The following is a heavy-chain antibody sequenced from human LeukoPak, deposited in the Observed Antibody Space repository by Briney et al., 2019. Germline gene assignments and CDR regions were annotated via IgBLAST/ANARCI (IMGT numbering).Heavy chain of an antibody. J-gene: IGHJ4*02. V-gene: IGHV1-8*01. CDR1: GYTFTSYD. CDR2: MNPNSGNT. D-gene: IGHD3-16*02. Sequence: EASVKVSCKASGYTFTSYDINWVRQATGQGLEWMRWMNPNSGNTGYAQKFQGRVTMTRNTSISTAYMELSSLRSEDTAVYYCARAGYDYVWGSYRYGDYYFDYWGQGTLVTVSS. CDR3: ARAGYDYVWGSYRYGDYYFDY.